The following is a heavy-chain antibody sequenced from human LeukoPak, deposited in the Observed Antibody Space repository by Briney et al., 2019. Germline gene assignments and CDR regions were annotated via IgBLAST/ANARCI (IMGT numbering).Heavy chain of an antibody. CDR2: IYYSGST. V-gene: IGHV4-39*07. CDR3: ARDPAGPERDAFDI. J-gene: IGHJ3*02. CDR1: GGSISSSSYY. Sequence: PSETLSLTCTVSGGSISSSSYYWGWIRQPPGKGLEWIGSIYYSGSTYYNPSLKSRVTISVDTSKNQFSLKLSSVTAADTAVYYCARDPAGPERDAFDIWGQGTMVTVSS.